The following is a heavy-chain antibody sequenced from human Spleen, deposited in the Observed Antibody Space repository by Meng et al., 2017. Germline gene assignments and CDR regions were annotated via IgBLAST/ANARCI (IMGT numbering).Heavy chain of an antibody. CDR3: ARNLVGSSLDY. D-gene: IGHD1-14*01. V-gene: IGHV4-4*02. CDR1: GGSISTRDW. J-gene: IGHJ4*02. CDR2: IYHSGRA. Sequence: QLQESGPGLVKPSGTLSLTCAVSGGSISTRDWWTWVRQPPGKGLEWIGEIYHSGRANYIPTLKSRVTISVDKSKNQFSLELRSVIAADTAVYFCARNLVGSSLDYWGQGTLVTVSS.